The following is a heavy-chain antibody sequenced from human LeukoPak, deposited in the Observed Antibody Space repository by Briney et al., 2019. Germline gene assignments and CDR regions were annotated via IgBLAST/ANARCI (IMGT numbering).Heavy chain of an antibody. CDR2: ISSGSSSI. J-gene: IGHJ4*02. CDR3: ARDPGFDY. Sequence: PGGSLRLSXAASGFTFSSYSMNWVRQAPGKGLEWVSYISSGSSSIYLADSVEGRFTISRDNGKNSLFLQMNSLRAEDTAVYYCARDPGFDYWGQGTLVTVSS. V-gene: IGHV3-48*01. CDR1: GFTFSSYS.